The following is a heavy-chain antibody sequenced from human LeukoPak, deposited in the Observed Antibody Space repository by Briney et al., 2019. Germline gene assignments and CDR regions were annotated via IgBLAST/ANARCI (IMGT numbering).Heavy chain of an antibody. CDR1: GFTFSSYR. Sequence: GGSLRLSCAASGFTFSSYRMHWVRPAPGKGLAWVSCINTDGSNTIYADSVKGRFTISRDNVKDTLYLQMNSLRAEDTAVYYCARDSFTAFDYWGQGTLVTVSS. V-gene: IGHV3-74*01. CDR3: ARDSFTAFDY. CDR2: INTDGSNT. D-gene: IGHD3-3*02. J-gene: IGHJ4*02.